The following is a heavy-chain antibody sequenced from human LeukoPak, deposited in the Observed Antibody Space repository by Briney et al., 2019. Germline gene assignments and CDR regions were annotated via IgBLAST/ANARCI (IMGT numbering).Heavy chain of an antibody. Sequence: SETLSLTCTVSGGSVSSRDYYWSWIRQSPGKGLEWIGFIYNSGSTNYNPSLKSRVTISVDTSKNQFSLKLSSVTAADTAVYYCARGVSGTTVGAFDIWGQGTMVTVSS. D-gene: IGHD4-17*01. CDR1: GGSVSSRDYY. J-gene: IGHJ3*02. V-gene: IGHV4-61*08. CDR3: ARGVSGTTVGAFDI. CDR2: IYNSGST.